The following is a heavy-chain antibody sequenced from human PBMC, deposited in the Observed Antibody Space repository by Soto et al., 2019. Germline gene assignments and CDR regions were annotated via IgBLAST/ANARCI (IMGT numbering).Heavy chain of an antibody. CDR3: AGLNGYYSWIDY. D-gene: IGHD3-22*01. V-gene: IGHV4-34*02. CDR2: VNHSGGI. J-gene: IGHJ4*02. CDR1: GGSFSGYY. Sequence: QVQLQQWGAGLLKPSETLSLTCVVYGGSFSGYYWSWIRQPPGKGLEWFGEVNHSGGIDYNPSLKSRVTISVDTSKNQFSLKLSSVTAADTAVYYCAGLNGYYSWIDYWGQGTLVTVSS.